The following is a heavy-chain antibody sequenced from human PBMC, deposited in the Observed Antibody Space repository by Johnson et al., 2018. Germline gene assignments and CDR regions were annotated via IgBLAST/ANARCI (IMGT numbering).Heavy chain of an antibody. Sequence: EVQLVESGGGLIQPGGSLRLSCAASGFTVSSNYMSWVRQAPGKGLEWVSAISGSGCSTYYADSVKGRFTISRDNSKNTLYLQMNSLRAEDTAVYYCAKRTWLRLRRYYYYYMDVWGKGTTVTVSS. CDR3: AKRTWLRLRRYYYYYMDV. V-gene: IGHV3-23*04. J-gene: IGHJ6*03. CDR2: ISGSGCST. CDR1: GFTVSSNY. D-gene: IGHD5-12*01.